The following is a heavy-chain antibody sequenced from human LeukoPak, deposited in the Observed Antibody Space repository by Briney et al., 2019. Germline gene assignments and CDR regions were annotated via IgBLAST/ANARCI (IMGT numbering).Heavy chain of an antibody. CDR1: GDSVFNNSAA. CDR3: ARGRSWGESGFDY. D-gene: IGHD6-13*01. CDR2: TYYRSKWYN. J-gene: IGHJ4*02. Sequence: SQTLSLTCAISGDSVFNNSAAWHWIRQSPSRGLEWLGRTYYRSKWYNDYAVSVTSRITISPDTSKNQSSLQLKSVTPEDTAVYYCARGRSWGESGFDYWGQGTLVTVSS. V-gene: IGHV6-1*01.